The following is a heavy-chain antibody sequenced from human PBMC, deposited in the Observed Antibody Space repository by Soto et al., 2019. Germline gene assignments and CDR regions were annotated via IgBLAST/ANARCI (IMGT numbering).Heavy chain of an antibody. J-gene: IGHJ6*02. Sequence: GASVKVSCKASGGTFSSYAISWVRQAPGQGLEWMGGIIPIFGTANYAQKFQGRVTITADESTSTAYMELSSLRSEDTAVYYCARGMGSYYYYYGMDVWGQGTTVTVSS. V-gene: IGHV1-69*13. CDR1: GGTFSSYA. CDR3: ARGMGSYYYYYGMDV. CDR2: IIPIFGTA. D-gene: IGHD3-10*01.